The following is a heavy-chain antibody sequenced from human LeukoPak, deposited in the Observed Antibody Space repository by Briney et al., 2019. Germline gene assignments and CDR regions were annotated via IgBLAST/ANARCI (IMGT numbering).Heavy chain of an antibody. J-gene: IGHJ4*02. CDR2: IKQDGSEK. V-gene: IGHV3-7*01. Sequence: GGSLRLSCAASGFTFSSYWMSWVRQAPGKGLEWVANIKQDGSEKYYVDSVKGRFTISRDNAKNSLYLQMNSLRAEDTAVYYCANDSSVYYYDSRSLDYWGQGTLVTVSS. CDR1: GFTFSSYW. D-gene: IGHD3-22*01. CDR3: ANDSSVYYYDSRSLDY.